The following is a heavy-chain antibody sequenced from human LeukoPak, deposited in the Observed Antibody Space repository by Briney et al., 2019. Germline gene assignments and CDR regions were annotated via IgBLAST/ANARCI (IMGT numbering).Heavy chain of an antibody. V-gene: IGHV3-74*01. CDR2: IKGDGIST. D-gene: IGHD3-3*01. J-gene: IGHJ4*02. CDR3: AKDHYWSIDY. Sequence: WVSLIKGDGISTNYADSVKGRSTISRDIAKNTLYLQMNSLRAEDTGVYYCAKDHYWSIDYWGRGTLVTVSS.